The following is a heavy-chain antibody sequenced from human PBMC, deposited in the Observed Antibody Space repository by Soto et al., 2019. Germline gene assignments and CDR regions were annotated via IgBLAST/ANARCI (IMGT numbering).Heavy chain of an antibody. Sequence: PSETLSLTCAVYGGSFSGYYWSWIRQPPGKGLEWIGEINHSGSTNYNPSLKSRVTISVDTSKNQFSLKLSSVTAADTAVYYCGRGWPRKLPIAGAGTKKSYFDYWGQGTLVTVSS. D-gene: IGHD6-19*01. CDR2: INHSGST. CDR3: GRGWPRKLPIAGAGTKKSYFDY. CDR1: GGSFSGYY. J-gene: IGHJ4*02. V-gene: IGHV4-34*01.